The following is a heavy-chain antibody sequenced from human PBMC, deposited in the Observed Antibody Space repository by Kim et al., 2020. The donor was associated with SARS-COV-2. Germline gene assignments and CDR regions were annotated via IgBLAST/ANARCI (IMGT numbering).Heavy chain of an antibody. Sequence: GGSLRLSCAASGFTFSDSDMNWVRHAPGKGPEWVSYINRQSTHRYFVDSVRGRFAISRDNARNTLFLHMDSLRVEDTAVYYCARGKAMVARAGGMDVWGQGTTVIVSS. D-gene: IGHD2-8*01. CDR3: ARGKAMVARAGGMDV. CDR1: GFTFSDSD. CDR2: INRQSTHR. V-gene: IGHV3-21*01. J-gene: IGHJ6*02.